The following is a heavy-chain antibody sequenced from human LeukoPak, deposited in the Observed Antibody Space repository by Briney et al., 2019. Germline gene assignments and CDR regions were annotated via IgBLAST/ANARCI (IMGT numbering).Heavy chain of an antibody. CDR1: GGSISSGSYY. V-gene: IGHV4-61*02. CDR2: IYTSGST. J-gene: IGHJ3*02. Sequence: PSETLSLTCTVSGGSISSGSYYWSWIRQPTGKGLEWIGRIYTSGSTNYNPSLKSRVTISVDTSKNQFSLKLSSVTAADTAVYFCARGPYSYDSSGAFDIWGQGTMVTVSS. D-gene: IGHD3-22*01. CDR3: ARGPYSYDSSGAFDI.